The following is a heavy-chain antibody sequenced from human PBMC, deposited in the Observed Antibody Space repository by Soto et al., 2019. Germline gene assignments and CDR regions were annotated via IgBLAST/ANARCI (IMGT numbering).Heavy chain of an antibody. J-gene: IGHJ3*02. V-gene: IGHV1-2*02. Sequence: QVQLVQSGAEVKKPGASVKVSCKASGYTFTGYYMHWVRQAPGHGLEWMGWINPNRGGTNSAKNFQDRVTMTRDKSISTAYMELGRLCSDDTAVYYCARFPMGPGGSGHAFDIWGKMTMVAVAS. CDR1: GYTFTGYY. CDR2: INPNRGGT. D-gene: IGHD3-10*01. CDR3: ARFPMGPGGSGHAFDI.